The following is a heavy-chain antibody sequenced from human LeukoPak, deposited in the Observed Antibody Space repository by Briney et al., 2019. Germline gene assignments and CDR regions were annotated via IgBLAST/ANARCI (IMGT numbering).Heavy chain of an antibody. CDR2: IYYSGST. Sequence: SETLSLTCTVSGGSISSYYWSWIRQPPGKGLEWIGYIYYSGSTNYNPSLKSRVTISVDTSKNQFSLKLSSVTAADTAVYYCAREGARYFKYGSGGNAFDIWGQGTMVTVSS. CDR3: AREGARYFKYGSGGNAFDI. V-gene: IGHV4-59*01. D-gene: IGHD3-10*01. J-gene: IGHJ3*02. CDR1: GGSISSYY.